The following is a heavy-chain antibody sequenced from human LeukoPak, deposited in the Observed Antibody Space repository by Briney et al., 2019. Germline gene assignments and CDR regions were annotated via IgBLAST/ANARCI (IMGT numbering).Heavy chain of an antibody. J-gene: IGHJ5*02. V-gene: IGHV4-4*02. CDR1: GGSINTNNW. D-gene: IGHD3-10*01. Sequence: SETLSLTCAVSGGSINTNNWWSWVRQSPGKGLEWIGKVHNGGSIHYSPSLKSRLTLSIDNSKNHFSLTLSSVTAADTAVYYCAFGDYYRLDPWGQGTLVTVSS. CDR2: VHNGGSI. CDR3: AFGDYYRLDP.